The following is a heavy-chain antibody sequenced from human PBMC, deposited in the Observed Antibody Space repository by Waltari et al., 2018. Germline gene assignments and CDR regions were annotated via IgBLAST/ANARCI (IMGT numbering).Heavy chain of an antibody. D-gene: IGHD6-13*01. CDR2: INAGNGNT. V-gene: IGHV1-3*01. J-gene: IGHJ5*02. CDR1: GYTFTSYA. CDR3: ARKGGIAAAGNWFDP. Sequence: QVQLVQSGAEVKKPGASVKVSCKASGYTFTSYAMHWVRQAPGQRLEWMGWINAGNGNTKYSQKFQGRVTITRDTSASTAYMELSSLRSEDTAVYYCARKGGIAAAGNWFDPWGQGTLVIVSS.